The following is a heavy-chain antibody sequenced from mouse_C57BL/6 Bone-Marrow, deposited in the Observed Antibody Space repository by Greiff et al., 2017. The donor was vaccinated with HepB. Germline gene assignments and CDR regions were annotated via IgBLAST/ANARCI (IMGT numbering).Heavy chain of an antibody. CDR1: GYTFTSYW. Sequence: QVQLQQPGAELVRPGTSVKLSCKASGYTFTSYWMHWVKQRPGQGLEWIGVIDPSDSYTNYNQKFKGKATLTVDTSSSTAYMQLSSLTSEDSAVYYCARAYDPFFDYGGQGTTLTVSS. CDR2: IDPSDSYT. CDR3: ARAYDPFFDY. V-gene: IGHV1-59*01. J-gene: IGHJ2*01. D-gene: IGHD2-3*01.